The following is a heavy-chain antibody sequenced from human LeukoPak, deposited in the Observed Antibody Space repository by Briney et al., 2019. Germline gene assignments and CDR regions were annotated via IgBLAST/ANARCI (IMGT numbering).Heavy chain of an antibody. CDR2: IYYFGST. Sequence: SETLSLTCTVSGGSISTYYWSWIWQPPGKGLEWIGYIYYFGSTNYNPSLKSRVTISVDTSKNQFSLKLSSVTAADTAVYYCARGRVGDRGPNWFDPWGQGTLVTVSS. CDR1: GGSISTYY. CDR3: ARGRVGDRGPNWFDP. J-gene: IGHJ5*02. V-gene: IGHV4-59*01. D-gene: IGHD2-21*01.